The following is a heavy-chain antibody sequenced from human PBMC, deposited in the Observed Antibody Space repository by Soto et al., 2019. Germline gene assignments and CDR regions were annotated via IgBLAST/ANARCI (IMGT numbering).Heavy chain of an antibody. Sequence: QPGGSLRLSCAASGFTFSSYGIHWVRQAPGKGLEWVSVIWNDGSNKDYADSVKGRFTISRDNSKNTLDLQMNSLRGEDTAVYYCATKNYYQHGMEVWGQGTTVTVSS. J-gene: IGHJ6*02. CDR2: IWNDGSNK. CDR1: GFTFSSYG. V-gene: IGHV3-33*01. CDR3: ATKNYYQHGMEV.